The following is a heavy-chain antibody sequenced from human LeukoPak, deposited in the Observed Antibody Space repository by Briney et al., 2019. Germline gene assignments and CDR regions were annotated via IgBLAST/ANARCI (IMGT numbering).Heavy chain of an antibody. Sequence: PGGSLRLSCAASGFTFSSYAISWVRQAPGKGLEWVSAISGSGGSTYYADSVKGRFTISRDNSKNTLYLQMNSLRAEDTAVYYCAKDLTSYYYGSSLSYWGQGNLVTVSS. D-gene: IGHD3-10*01. CDR2: ISGSGGST. V-gene: IGHV3-23*01. CDR3: AKDLTSYYYGSSLSY. J-gene: IGHJ4*02. CDR1: GFTFSSYA.